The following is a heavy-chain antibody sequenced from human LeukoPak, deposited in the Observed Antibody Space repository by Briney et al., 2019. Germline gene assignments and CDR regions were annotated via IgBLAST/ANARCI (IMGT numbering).Heavy chain of an antibody. J-gene: IGHJ3*02. CDR3: ARAPSSGYYFFDAFDI. CDR2: ISGSGGST. Sequence: GGSLRLSCAASGFTFSSYAMSWVRQAPGKRLEWVSAISGSGGSTYYADSVKGRFTISRDNSKNTLHLQMNSLRAEDTAVYYCARAPSSGYYFFDAFDIWGQGTMVTVSS. V-gene: IGHV3-23*01. D-gene: IGHD3-22*01. CDR1: GFTFSSYA.